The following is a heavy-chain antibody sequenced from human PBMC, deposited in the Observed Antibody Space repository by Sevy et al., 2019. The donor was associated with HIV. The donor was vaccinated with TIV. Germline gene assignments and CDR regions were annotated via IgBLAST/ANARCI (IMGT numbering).Heavy chain of an antibody. V-gene: IGHV4-39*01. J-gene: IGHJ4*02. Sequence: SETLSLTCTVSGGSITSTTHYWSWIRQPPGKGLESIGSVYYSGASHYNTSLKSRCTISVDTSKNHVSLILTSVTAADTAVYYCAKQRRGRGIDYWGQGALVTVSS. CDR1: GGSITSTTHY. D-gene: IGHD3-10*01. CDR2: VYYSGAS. CDR3: AKQRRGRGIDY.